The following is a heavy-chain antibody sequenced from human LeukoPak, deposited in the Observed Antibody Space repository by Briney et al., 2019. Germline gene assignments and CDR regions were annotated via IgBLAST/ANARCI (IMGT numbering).Heavy chain of an antibody. J-gene: IGHJ4*02. V-gene: IGHV4-34*01. CDR2: INHSGST. CDR1: GGSFSGYY. D-gene: IGHD7-27*01. Sequence: PSETLSLTGAVYGGSFSGYYWSWSRQPPGKGLEWIGEINHSGSTNYNPSLKSRVTISVDTSKNQFSLKLSSVTAADTAVYYCASRSPGYYFDYWGQGTLVTVSS. CDR3: ASRSPGYYFDY.